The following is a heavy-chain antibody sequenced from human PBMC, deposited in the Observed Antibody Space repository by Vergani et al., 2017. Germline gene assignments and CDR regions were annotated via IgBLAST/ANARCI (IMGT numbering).Heavy chain of an antibody. V-gene: IGHV3-33*01. Sequence: QVQLVESGGGVVQPGRSLRLSCAASGFTFSSYGMHWVRQAPGKGLEWVAVIWYDGSNKYYADSVKGRFTISRDNSKNTLYLQMNSLRAEDTAVYYCARDYYYGSGSYYPDAFDLWGQGTMVTVSS. CDR1: GFTFSSYG. CDR2: IWYDGSNK. CDR3: ARDYYYGSGSYYPDAFDL. D-gene: IGHD3-10*01. J-gene: IGHJ3*01.